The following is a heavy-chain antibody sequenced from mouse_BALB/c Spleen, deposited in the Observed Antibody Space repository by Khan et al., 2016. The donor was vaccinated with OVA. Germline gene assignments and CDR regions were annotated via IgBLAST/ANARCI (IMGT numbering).Heavy chain of an antibody. V-gene: IGHV5-17*02. CDR2: ISSGSSTI. CDR1: GFTFSRFG. CDR3: ARDSNFDY. J-gene: IGHJ2*01. Sequence: EVELVESGGGLVQPGGSRKLSCAASGFTFSRFGMHWVRQAPEKGLEWVAYISSGSSTIYYADTVQGRFTISRDNPKNTLFLQITSLRSEDTAMDYCARDSNFDYWGQGTTLTVSS.